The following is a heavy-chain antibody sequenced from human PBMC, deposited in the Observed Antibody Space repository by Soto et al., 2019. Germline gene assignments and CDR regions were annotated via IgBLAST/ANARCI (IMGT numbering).Heavy chain of an antibody. J-gene: IGHJ5*02. CDR1: GFSFSTYW. D-gene: IGHD1-26*01. V-gene: IGHV3-7*03. CDR2: VNHDGGET. Sequence: LRLSCEASGFSFSTYWMNWVRQAPGKGLEWVANVNHDGGETDYVDSVEDRFAIFRDNAKNSLYLQMDGLRVEDTAVYYCVRDNWSLFDRWGQGTLVTVSS. CDR3: VRDNWSLFDR.